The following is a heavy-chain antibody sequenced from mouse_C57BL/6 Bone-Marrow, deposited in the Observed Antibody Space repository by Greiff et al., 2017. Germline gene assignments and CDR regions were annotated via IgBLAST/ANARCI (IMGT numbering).Heavy chain of an antibody. CDR1: GFTFSDYY. Sequence: EVKLVESGGGLVQPGGSLKLSCAASGFTFSDYYMYWVRQTPEKRLEWVAYISNGGGSNYYPDTVKGRFTISRDNAKNTLYLQMSRLKSEDTAMYYCARSYYSNYLDYWGQGTTLTVSS. J-gene: IGHJ2*01. CDR2: ISNGGGSN. V-gene: IGHV5-12*01. CDR3: ARSYYSNYLDY. D-gene: IGHD2-5*01.